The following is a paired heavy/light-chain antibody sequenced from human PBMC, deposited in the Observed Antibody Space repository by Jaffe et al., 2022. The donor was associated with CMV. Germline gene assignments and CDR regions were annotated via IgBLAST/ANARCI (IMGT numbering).Heavy chain of an antibody. CDR2: IDPNSGDR. Sequence: QVHLVQSGAEVKKPGDSVKVSCKASGYTFSAYYMHWVRQAPGQGLEWMGWIDPNSGDRNYAQKFQGRVTMTRDTSISTADMELTRLRSDDTAVYYCAILMLRGLLWVSGMDVWGQGTTVTVS. CDR3: AILMLRGLLWVSGMDV. CDR1: GYTFSAYY. D-gene: IGHD3-10*01. V-gene: IGHV1-2*02. J-gene: IGHJ6*02.
Light chain of an antibody. J-gene: IGKJ2*01. CDR1: QGVLYSSNNKNY. CDR2: WAS. CDR3: QQYYSTPYT. V-gene: IGKV4-1*01. Sequence: DIVMTQSPDSLAVSLGERATINCKSSQGVLYSSNNKNYLSWYQQKPGQPPKLLIYWASTRESGVPDRFSGSGSGTDFTLTISSLQAEDVAVYYCQQYYSTPYTFGQGTKLEIK.